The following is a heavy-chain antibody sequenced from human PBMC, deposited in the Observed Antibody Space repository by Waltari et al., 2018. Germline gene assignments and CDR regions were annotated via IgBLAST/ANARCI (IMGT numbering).Heavy chain of an antibody. D-gene: IGHD1-26*01. CDR2: IYSGGVST. CDR1: GFPFSSYA. Sequence: EVQLLESGGALVQPGGSLRLSCAASGFPFSSYAMSWVRQAPGKGLEWVSVIYSGGVSTYYADSVKGRFSISRHNSKHPLYLQMNSLRAEDTAVYYCAKDSTYLGLDYWGQGTLVTVSS. CDR3: AKDSTYLGLDY. V-gene: IGHV3-23*03. J-gene: IGHJ4*02.